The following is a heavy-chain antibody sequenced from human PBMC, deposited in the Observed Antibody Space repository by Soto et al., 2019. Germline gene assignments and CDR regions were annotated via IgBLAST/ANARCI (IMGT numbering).Heavy chain of an antibody. D-gene: IGHD5-12*01. CDR1: GFTFSSYS. CDR3: AREPFGGGYGLHYYYYYMDV. V-gene: IGHV3-21*01. Sequence: GGSLRLSCAASGFTFSSYSMNWVRQAPGKGLEWVSSISSSSSYIYYADSVKGRFTISRDNAQNSLYLQMNSLRAEDTAVYYCAREPFGGGYGLHYYYYYMDVWGKGTTVTVSS. J-gene: IGHJ6*03. CDR2: ISSSSSYI.